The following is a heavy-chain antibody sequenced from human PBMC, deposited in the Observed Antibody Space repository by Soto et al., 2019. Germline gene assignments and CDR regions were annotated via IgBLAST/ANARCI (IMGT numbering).Heavy chain of an antibody. Sequence: PSETLSLTCTVSGGSISSGGYYWSWIRQHPGKGLEWIGYIYYSGSTYYNPSLKSRVTISVDTSKNQSSLKLSSVTAADTAVYYCASLYDFWSGYLDYWGQGTLVTVSS. V-gene: IGHV4-31*03. CDR1: GGSISSGGYY. D-gene: IGHD3-3*01. J-gene: IGHJ4*02. CDR3: ASLYDFWSGYLDY. CDR2: IYYSGST.